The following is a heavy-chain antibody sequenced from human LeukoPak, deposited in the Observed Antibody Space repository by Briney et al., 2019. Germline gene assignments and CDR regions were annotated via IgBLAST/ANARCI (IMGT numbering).Heavy chain of an antibody. CDR3: ARAVDCTNGVCYNGSWFDP. CDR1: GGSISSSSYY. J-gene: IGHJ5*02. CDR2: IYYSGST. V-gene: IGHV4-39*01. Sequence: SETLSLTCTVSGGSISSSSYYWGWIRQPPGKRLEWIGSIYYSGSTYYNPSLKSRVTISVDTSKNQFSLKLSSVTAADTAVYYCARAVDCTNGVCYNGSWFDPWGQGTLVTVSS. D-gene: IGHD2-8*01.